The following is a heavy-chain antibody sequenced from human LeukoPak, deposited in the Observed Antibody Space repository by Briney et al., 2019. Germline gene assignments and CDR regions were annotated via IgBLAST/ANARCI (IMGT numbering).Heavy chain of an antibody. CDR3: AKISDSSGYYANY. D-gene: IGHD3-22*01. V-gene: IGHV3-23*01. CDR2: ISGSGGST. J-gene: IGHJ4*02. CDR1: GVTFSSYA. Sequence: HPGGSLRLSCAASGVTFSSYAMSWVRQAPGKGLEWVSAISGSGGSTYYADSVKGRFTISRDNSKNTLYLQMNSLRAEDTAVYYCAKISDSSGYYANYWGQGTLVTVSS.